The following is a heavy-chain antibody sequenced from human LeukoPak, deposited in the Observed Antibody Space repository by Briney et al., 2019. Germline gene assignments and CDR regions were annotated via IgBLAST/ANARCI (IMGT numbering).Heavy chain of an antibody. CDR1: GYTFTNYA. D-gene: IGHD2-2*01. CDR3: ARGARNCGSTSCYSYFDY. CDR2: SNAGNGDT. J-gene: IGHJ4*02. V-gene: IGHV1-3*02. Sequence: ASVKVSCKASGYTFTNYAIHWVRQAPGQRLEWVGWSNAGNGDTKYSHKFQGRVTLTRDTSASTAYMELSSLRSEDMAMYYCARGARNCGSTSCYSYFDYWGQGSLVTVSS.